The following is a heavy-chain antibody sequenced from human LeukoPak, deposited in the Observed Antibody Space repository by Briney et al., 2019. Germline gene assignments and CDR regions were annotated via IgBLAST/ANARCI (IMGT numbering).Heavy chain of an antibody. Sequence: GGTLRLSCAASGFTFSSSGMSWVRQAPGKGLEWVSVISVTGGSTSYSDSVKGRFTISRDNSKNTLYLQMNSLRAEDTAVYYCAKDRCYDYVWGSYRYSGCYFDYWGQGTLVTVSS. V-gene: IGHV3-23*01. D-gene: IGHD3-16*02. CDR2: ISVTGGST. J-gene: IGHJ4*02. CDR1: GFTFSSSG. CDR3: AKDRCYDYVWGSYRYSGCYFDY.